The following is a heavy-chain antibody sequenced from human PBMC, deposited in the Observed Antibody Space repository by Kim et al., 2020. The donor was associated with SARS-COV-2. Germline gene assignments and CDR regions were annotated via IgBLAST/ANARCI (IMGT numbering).Heavy chain of an antibody. CDR3: CYPSAGTLSRLHWFDP. D-gene: IGHD5-18*01. V-gene: IGHV3-23*01. J-gene: IGHJ5*02. Sequence: GGSLRLSCVGSGLTFSTFAMSWVRQAPGKGLEWLAAISGSGSDTYYADSVKGRFSISRDNARNTQYLQMNSLRAEDTAVYYCCYPSAGTLSRLHWFDPWGQGTLVTVPS. CDR1: GLTFSTFA. CDR2: ISGSGSDT.